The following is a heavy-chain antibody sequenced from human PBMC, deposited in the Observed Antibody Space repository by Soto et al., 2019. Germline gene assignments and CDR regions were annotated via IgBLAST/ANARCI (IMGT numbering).Heavy chain of an antibody. V-gene: IGHV4-4*07. J-gene: IGHJ6*02. D-gene: IGHD6-13*01. CDR3: ARYSNNWFQTEGMDV. Sequence: LSLTCTVSVDSITTYYWSWIRQPAGKGLEWIGRIDTSGNTNYNPSLKSRVTMSVDTSKKQFSLKLTSVTAADTAVYYCARYSNNWFQTEGMDVWGQGTTVTVSS. CDR1: VDSITTYY. CDR2: IDTSGNT.